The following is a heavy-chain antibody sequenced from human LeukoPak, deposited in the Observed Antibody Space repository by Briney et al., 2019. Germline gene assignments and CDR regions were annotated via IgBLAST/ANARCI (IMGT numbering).Heavy chain of an antibody. D-gene: IGHD3-22*01. CDR1: GFTFSSYW. Sequence: GGSLRLSCAASGFTFSSYWMSWVRQAPGKGLEWVANIKQDGSEKYYVDSVKGRFTISRDNAKNSLYLQMNSLRAEDTAVYYCARDVLRYYDSSGTVDYWGQGTLVTVSS. V-gene: IGHV3-7*01. J-gene: IGHJ4*02. CDR2: IKQDGSEK. CDR3: ARDVLRYYDSSGTVDY.